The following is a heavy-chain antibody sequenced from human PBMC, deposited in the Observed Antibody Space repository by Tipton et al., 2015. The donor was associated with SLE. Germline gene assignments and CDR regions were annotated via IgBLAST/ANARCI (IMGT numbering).Heavy chain of an antibody. V-gene: IGHV4-38-2*02. CDR3: ARDYSVASAGNYFYY. Sequence: TLSLTCAVSGYSISSGYCWGWIWMPPGKGLEWIGSFYHSGSTYYNPSHRSRVTISVDTTKNQFSLKLSSVTAADTAVYYCARDYSVASAGNYFYYWGQGTLVTVSS. D-gene: IGHD6-13*01. CDR1: GYSISSGYC. J-gene: IGHJ4*02. CDR2: FYHSGST.